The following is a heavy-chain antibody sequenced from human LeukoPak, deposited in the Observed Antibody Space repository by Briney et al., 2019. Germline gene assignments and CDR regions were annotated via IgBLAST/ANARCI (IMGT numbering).Heavy chain of an antibody. D-gene: IGHD2/OR15-2a*01. CDR1: GGSISSYY. CDR2: IYYSGST. J-gene: IGHJ3*02. V-gene: IGHV4-59*01. CDR3: ARDPRNPDAFDI. Sequence: SETLSLTCTVSGGSISSYYWSWIRQPPGKGLEWIGYIYYSGSTNYNPSLKSRVTISVDTSKNQFSLKLSSVTAADTAVYYCARDPRNPDAFDIWGQGTVVTVSS.